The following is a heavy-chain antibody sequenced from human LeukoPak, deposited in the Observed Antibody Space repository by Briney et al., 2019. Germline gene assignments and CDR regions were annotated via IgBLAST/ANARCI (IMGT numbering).Heavy chain of an antibody. J-gene: IGHJ4*02. Sequence: GGSLRLSCTASGFTFGDYAMSWVRQAPGKGLEWVGFIRSKAYGGTTEYAASVKGRFTIPRDDSKSVAYLQMNSLKTEDTAVYYCTRDKRYQLLNTNDYWGQGTLVTVSS. V-gene: IGHV3-49*04. CDR3: TRDKRYQLLNTNDY. CDR2: IRSKAYGGTT. CDR1: GFTFGDYA. D-gene: IGHD2-2*01.